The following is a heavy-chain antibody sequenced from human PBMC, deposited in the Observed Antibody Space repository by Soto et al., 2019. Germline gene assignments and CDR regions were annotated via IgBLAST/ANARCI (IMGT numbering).Heavy chain of an antibody. CDR3: SRGILV. CDR1: GGSINSGGYC. D-gene: IGHD5-18*01. J-gene: IGHJ4*02. Sequence: SETLSLTCTVSGGSINSGGYCWSWICQHPGKGLDWIGCISYGGSTSYNPSLKSRVTISVDTSKNQFSLKLTSVTAADTAVYYCSRGILVWGQGALVTAPQ. CDR2: ISYGGST. V-gene: IGHV4-31*03.